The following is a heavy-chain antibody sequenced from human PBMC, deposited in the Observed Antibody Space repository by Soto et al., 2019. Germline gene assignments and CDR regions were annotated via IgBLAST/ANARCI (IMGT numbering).Heavy chain of an antibody. CDR2: IKSKTDGGTT. V-gene: IGHV3-15*01. CDR3: TTPYNWDYGMDV. CDR1: GFTFSNAW. Sequence: GGSLRLSCAASGFTFSNAWMSWVRQAPGKGLEWVGRIKSKTDGGTTDYAAPVKGRFTISRDDSKNTLYLQMNSLKTEDTAVYYCTTPYNWDYGMDVWGQGTTVTVSS. J-gene: IGHJ6*02. D-gene: IGHD1-20*01.